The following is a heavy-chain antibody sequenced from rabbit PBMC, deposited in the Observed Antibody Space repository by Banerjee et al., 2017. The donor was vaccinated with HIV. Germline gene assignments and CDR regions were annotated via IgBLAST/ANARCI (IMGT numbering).Heavy chain of an antibody. J-gene: IGHJ3*01. V-gene: IGHV1S40*01. D-gene: IGHD6-1*01. CDR2: IYTGSSGST. CDR3: ARGVGGYGYTTRLDF. CDR1: GFTLSTYW. Sequence: QSLEESGGDLVKPGASLTLTCTASGFTLSTYWICWVRQAPGKGLEWIACIYTGSSGSTYYANWAKGRFTISKTSSTTVTLQMTSLTAADTATYFCARGVGGYGYTTRLDFWGPGTLVTVS.